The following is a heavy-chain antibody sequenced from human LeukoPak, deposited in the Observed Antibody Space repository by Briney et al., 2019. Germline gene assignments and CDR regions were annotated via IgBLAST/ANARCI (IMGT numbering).Heavy chain of an antibody. V-gene: IGHV3-7*01. Sequence: GGSLRLSCAASGFTFSDYYMTWVRQAPGKGLEWVANINPDESVKYYVDSVKGRFTVSRDNARNSVYLQMSSLRVEDTAVYYCARIGYSSSSDDYWGQGTLVTVSS. D-gene: IGHD6-6*01. J-gene: IGHJ4*02. CDR3: ARIGYSSSSDDY. CDR1: GFTFSDYY. CDR2: INPDESVK.